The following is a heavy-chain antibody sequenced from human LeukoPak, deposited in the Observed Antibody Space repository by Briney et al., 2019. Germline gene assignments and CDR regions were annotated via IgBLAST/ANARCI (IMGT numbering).Heavy chain of an antibody. CDR2: ISSSSSYI. Sequence: PGGSLRLSCAASGFTFSDYYMSWIRQAPGKGLEWVSYISSSSSYIYYADSVKGRFTISRDNAKNSLYLQMNSLRAEDTAVYYCARDPTAFSSIAAKVGYYYYYMDVWGKGTTVTVSS. CDR3: ARDPTAFSSIAAKVGYYYYYMDV. CDR1: GFTFSDYY. D-gene: IGHD6-6*01. V-gene: IGHV3-11*06. J-gene: IGHJ6*03.